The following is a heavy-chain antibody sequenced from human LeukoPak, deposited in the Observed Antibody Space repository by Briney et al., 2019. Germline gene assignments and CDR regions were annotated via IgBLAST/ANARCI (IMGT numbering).Heavy chain of an antibody. CDR2: IYYSGST. J-gene: IGHJ4*02. Sequence: SETLSFTCTVSGGSISSSSYYWGWIRQPPGKGLEWIGSIYYSGSTYYNPSLKSRATISVDTSKNQFSLKLSSVTAADTAVYYCARQGCTNGVCYVADYWGQGTLVTVSS. D-gene: IGHD2-8*01. CDR3: ARQGCTNGVCYVADY. CDR1: GGSISSSSYY. V-gene: IGHV4-39*01.